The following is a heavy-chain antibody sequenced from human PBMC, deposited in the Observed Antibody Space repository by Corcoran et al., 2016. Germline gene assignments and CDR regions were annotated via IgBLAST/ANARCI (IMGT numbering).Heavy chain of an antibody. D-gene: IGHD3-10*01. CDR2: ISAYNGNT. Sequence: QVQLVQSGAEVKKPGASVKVSCKASGYTFTSYGISWVRQAPGQGLEWMGWISAYNGNTNYAQKLQGRVTMTTDTSTSTAYMELRSLRADVTAVYYCARVGRSMVRGRVRWFDPWGQGTLVTVSS. J-gene: IGHJ5*02. CDR3: ARVGRSMVRGRVRWFDP. V-gene: IGHV1-18*01. CDR1: GYTFTSYG.